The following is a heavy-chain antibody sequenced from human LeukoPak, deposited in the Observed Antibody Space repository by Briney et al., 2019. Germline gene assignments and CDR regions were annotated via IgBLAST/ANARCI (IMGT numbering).Heavy chain of an antibody. CDR1: GGSISSGDYY. D-gene: IGHD1-26*01. CDR2: IYYSGST. V-gene: IGHV4-30-4*08. CDR3: ARSPESGSYSLDY. J-gene: IGHJ4*02. Sequence: SQTLSLTCTVSGGSISSGDYYWSWIRQPPGKGLEWIGYIYYSGSTYYNPSLKSRVTISVDTSKNQFSLKLSSVTAADTAVYYCARSPESGSYSLDYWGQGTLVTVSS.